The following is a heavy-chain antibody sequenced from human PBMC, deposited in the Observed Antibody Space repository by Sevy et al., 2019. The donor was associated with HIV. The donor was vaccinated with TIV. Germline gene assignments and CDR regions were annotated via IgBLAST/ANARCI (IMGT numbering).Heavy chain of an antibody. D-gene: IGHD2-8*01. V-gene: IGHV3-23*01. CDR3: AGEGCTKPHDY. Sequence: GGSLRLSCVASGFTFSKYSMSWVRQTPGKGLEWVATFSFGCGKINYADSVKGGFTISRDDSRNTFYLQMNSLRAEGTAIYYCAGEGCTKPHDYWGHGTLVTVSS. CDR1: GFTFSKYS. J-gene: IGHJ4*01. CDR2: FSFGCGKI.